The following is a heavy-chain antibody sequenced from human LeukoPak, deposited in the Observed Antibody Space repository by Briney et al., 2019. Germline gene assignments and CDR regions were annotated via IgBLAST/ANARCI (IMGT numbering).Heavy chain of an antibody. V-gene: IGHV3-11*01. D-gene: IGHD6-13*01. CDR1: GFTFSDYY. CDR2: ISSSGSTI. J-gene: IGHJ2*01. CDR3: AKGKYSSSWYYTFDL. Sequence: PGGSLRLSCAASGFTFSDYYMSWIRQAPGKGLEWVSYISSSGSTIYYADSVKGRFTISRDNAKNSLYLQMNSLRAEDMALYYCAKGKYSSSWYYTFDLWGRGTLVTVSS.